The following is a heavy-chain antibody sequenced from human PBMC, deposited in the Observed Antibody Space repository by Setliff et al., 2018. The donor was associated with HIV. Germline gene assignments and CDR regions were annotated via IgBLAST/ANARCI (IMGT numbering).Heavy chain of an antibody. V-gene: IGHV4-4*07. D-gene: IGHD3-10*01. Sequence: SETLSLTCTVSGGSISSETFSWNWIRQPAGKGLEWIGRIYTSGSTDYNPSLKSRVTMSVDTSKNQFSLKLSAVTAADTAVDYCARDHVFGSRTGFDPWGPGILVTVSS. CDR1: GGSISSETFS. CDR3: ARDHVFGSRTGFDP. J-gene: IGHJ5*02. CDR2: IYTSGST.